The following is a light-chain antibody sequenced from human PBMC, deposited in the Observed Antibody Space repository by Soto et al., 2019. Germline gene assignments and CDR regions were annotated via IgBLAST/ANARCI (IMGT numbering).Light chain of an antibody. CDR1: QRISTY. CDR2: TAS. Sequence: DIQLTQAPYSLSASVGDRITITCRASQRISTYLNWYQQKPGKAPELVIYTASSLESGVPSRFSGSGSGTDVTLTIGSLQPEDLATYYCQQQYNTPLTCGQGTKVEIK. CDR3: QQQYNTPLT. J-gene: IGKJ1*01. V-gene: IGKV1-39*01.